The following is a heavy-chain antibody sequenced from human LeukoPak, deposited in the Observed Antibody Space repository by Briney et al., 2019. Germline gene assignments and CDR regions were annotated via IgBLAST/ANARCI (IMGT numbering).Heavy chain of an antibody. V-gene: IGHV4-59*08. J-gene: IGHJ6*02. CDR2: IYYSGST. Sequence: SETLPLTCTVSGGSISSYYWSWIRQPPGKGLEWIGYIYYSGSTNYNPSLKSRVTISVDTSKNQFSLKLSSVTAADTAVCYCARHDDYYYYGMDVWGQGTTVTVSS. CDR3: ARHDDYYYYGMDV. CDR1: GGSISSYY.